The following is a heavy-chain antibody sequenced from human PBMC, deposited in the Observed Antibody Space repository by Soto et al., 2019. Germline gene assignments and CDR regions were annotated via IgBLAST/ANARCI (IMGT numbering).Heavy chain of an antibody. V-gene: IGHV3-30-3*01. CDR3: ARAGLRGQYSSSSASYYYGMDV. CDR2: ISYDGSNK. Sequence: GSLRLSCAASGFTFSSYAMHWVRQAPGKGLEWVAVISYDGSNKYYADSVKGRFTISRDNSKNTLYLQMNSLRAEDTAVYYCARAGLRGQYSSSSASYYYGMDVWGRGTTVTVSS. CDR1: GFTFSSYA. D-gene: IGHD6-6*01. J-gene: IGHJ6*02.